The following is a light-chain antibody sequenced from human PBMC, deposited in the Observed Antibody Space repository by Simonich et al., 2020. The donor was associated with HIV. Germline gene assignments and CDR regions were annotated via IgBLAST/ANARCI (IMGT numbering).Light chain of an antibody. CDR1: QSVLYSSNNKNY. Sequence: DIVMTQSPDSLAVSLGERATINCKSSQSVLYSSNNKNYLAWYQQKPGHPPNLLIYWASTRESGVPDRFSGSGSETDFTLTISSLQAEDVAVYYCQQYYITPHTFGQGTKVEIK. J-gene: IGKJ1*01. V-gene: IGKV4-1*01. CDR3: QQYYITPHT. CDR2: WAS.